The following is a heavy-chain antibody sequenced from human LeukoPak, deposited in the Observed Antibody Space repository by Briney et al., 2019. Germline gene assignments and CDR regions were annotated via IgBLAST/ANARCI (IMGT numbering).Heavy chain of an antibody. D-gene: IGHD3-9*01. Sequence: GGSLRLSCAASGFTFSNAWMSWVRQAPGKGLEWVGRIKSKTDGGTTDYAAPVKGRFTISRDDSKNTLYLQMNSLKTEDTAVYYCTTGIRYFDPRIDYWGQGTLVTVSS. J-gene: IGHJ4*02. V-gene: IGHV3-15*01. CDR3: TTGIRYFDPRIDY. CDR2: IKSKTDGGTT. CDR1: GFTFSNAW.